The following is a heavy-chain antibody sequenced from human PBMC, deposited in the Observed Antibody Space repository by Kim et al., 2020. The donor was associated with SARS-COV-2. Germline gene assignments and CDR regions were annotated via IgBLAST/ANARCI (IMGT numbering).Heavy chain of an antibody. CDR3: AQDLNLGFDS. Sequence: TSYDNAVKARSTIPADTSKNTLFQQMNSLRADDTAMYYCAQDLNLGFDSWGQGTLVTVSA. CDR2: T. V-gene: IGHV3-23*01. D-gene: IGHD7-27*01. J-gene: IGHJ4*02.